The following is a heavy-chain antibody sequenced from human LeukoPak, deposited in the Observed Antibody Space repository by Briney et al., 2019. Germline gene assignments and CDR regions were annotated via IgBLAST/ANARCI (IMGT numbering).Heavy chain of an antibody. CDR2: ISSSSSYI. CDR1: GFTFSSYS. V-gene: IGHV3-21*04. Sequence: GGSLRLSCAASGFTFSSYSMNWVRQAPGKGLEWVSSISSSSSYIYYADSVKGRFTISRDNAKNSLYLQMNSLRAEDTAMYYCARGRTGAPTMIVVVITEYYFDYWGQGTLVTVSS. D-gene: IGHD3-22*01. CDR3: ARGRTGAPTMIVVVITEYYFDY. J-gene: IGHJ4*02.